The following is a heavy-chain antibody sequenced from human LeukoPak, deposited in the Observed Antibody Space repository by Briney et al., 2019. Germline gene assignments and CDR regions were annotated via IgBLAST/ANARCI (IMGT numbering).Heavy chain of an antibody. CDR1: GFTFSSYG. Sequence: GGSLRLSCAASGFTFSSYGMHWVRQASGKGLEWVALISYDGINKYYADSVKGRFTISRDNSKSTLYLQMNSLRAEDTAVYYCARDSDGMSVWGLGTTVTVSS. V-gene: IGHV3-30*03. CDR2: ISYDGINK. J-gene: IGHJ6*02. CDR3: ARDSDGMSV.